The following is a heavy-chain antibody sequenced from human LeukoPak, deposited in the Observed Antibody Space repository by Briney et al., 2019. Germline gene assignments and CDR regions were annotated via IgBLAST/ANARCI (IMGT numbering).Heavy chain of an antibody. CDR2: IIPILGIA. V-gene: IGHV1-69*04. D-gene: IGHD6-19*01. CDR3: ARGSSGWWGVPFDY. J-gene: IGHJ4*02. Sequence: ASVKVSCKASGGTFSSYAISWVRPAPGQGLEWMGRIIPILGIANYAQKFQGRVTITADKSTSTAYMELSSLRSEGTAVYYCARGSSGWWGVPFDYWGQGTPVTVSS. CDR1: GGTFSSYA.